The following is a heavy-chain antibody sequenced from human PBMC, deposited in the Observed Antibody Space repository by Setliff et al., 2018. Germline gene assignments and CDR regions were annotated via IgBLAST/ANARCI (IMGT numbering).Heavy chain of an antibody. CDR1: GFTFSRNG. CDR3: AKDVGLGSGWSYFDY. Sequence: GGSLRLSCAASGFTFSRNGMHWVRQAPGKGLEWVAGTWYDGTTKYYADSVKGRFTISRDNSRNTLYLQMGSLRADDTAVYFCAKDVGLGSGWSYFDYWGQGALVTVSS. J-gene: IGHJ4*02. V-gene: IGHV3-33*06. CDR2: TWYDGTTK. D-gene: IGHD6-19*01.